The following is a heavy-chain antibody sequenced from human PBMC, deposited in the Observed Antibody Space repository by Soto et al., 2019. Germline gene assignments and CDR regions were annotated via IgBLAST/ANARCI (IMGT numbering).Heavy chain of an antibody. D-gene: IGHD5-18*01. J-gene: IGHJ4*02. Sequence: EVQLLDSGGGLVQPGGSLRLSCAASGFTFSSYAMSWVRQAPGKGLEWVSGISGSGGGTYSADSVKGRLTISRDNSKNTLYLEINSLRAEDTAVYYCAKVGSSYRYPPYFDYCGQGALVTVSS. CDR2: ISGSGGGT. CDR1: GFTFSSYA. CDR3: AKVGSSYRYPPYFDY. V-gene: IGHV3-23*01.